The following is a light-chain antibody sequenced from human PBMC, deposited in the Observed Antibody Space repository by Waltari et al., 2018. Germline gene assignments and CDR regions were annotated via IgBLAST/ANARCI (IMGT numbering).Light chain of an antibody. CDR1: QSVSSN. J-gene: IGKJ3*01. V-gene: IGKV3-15*01. CDR2: ATS. Sequence: EIVMTQSPVMLSVSPGERVTLSCRASQSVSSNLAWYHQRPCQAPRLLIYATSTRATGVPARFSGSGSGTEFSLTISSLQSEDLAVYYCQQYNIGATFGPGTKVDIK. CDR3: QQYNIGAT.